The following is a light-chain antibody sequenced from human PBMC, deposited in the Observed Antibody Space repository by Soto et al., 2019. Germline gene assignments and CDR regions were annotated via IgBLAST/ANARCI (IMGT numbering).Light chain of an antibody. CDR3: QQSDTTPWT. CDR2: VAS. CDR1: QSIDTY. Sequence: DIQMTQSPSSLSASVGDRVTIKCRASQSIDTYLNWYQQKPGKAPKVLIYVASRLETGVPSRFSGSGSGTDFSLTITSLQPEDFATYFCQQSDTTPWTFGQGTRAEVK. J-gene: IGKJ1*01. V-gene: IGKV1-39*01.